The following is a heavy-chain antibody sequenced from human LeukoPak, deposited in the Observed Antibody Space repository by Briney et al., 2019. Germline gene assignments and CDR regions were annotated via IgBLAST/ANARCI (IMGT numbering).Heavy chain of an antibody. CDR1: GFTVSSNY. CDR2: IYSGGST. D-gene: IGHD4-17*01. V-gene: IGHV3-53*01. CDR3: ARVMSDYGDYPPQV. J-gene: IGHJ4*02. Sequence: PGGSLRLSCAASGFTVSSNYMSWVRQAPGKGLEWVSVIYSGGSTYYAGSVKGRFTISSDNSKNTLYLQMNSLRAEDTAVYYCARVMSDYGDYPPQVWGQGTLVTVSS.